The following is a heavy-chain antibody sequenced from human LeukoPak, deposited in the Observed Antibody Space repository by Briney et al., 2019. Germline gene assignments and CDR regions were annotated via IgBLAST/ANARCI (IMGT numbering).Heavy chain of an antibody. J-gene: IGHJ3*02. CDR3: AGDLRYCSSASCSENGAFDI. Sequence: PGGSLRLSCAASGFTFSSYGMHWVRQAPGEGLEWVSSISSSGSFIYYADSVKGRFTISRDNARNSLFLQMNSLRAEDTAVYYCAGDLRYCSSASCSENGAFDIWGQGTMVTVSS. D-gene: IGHD2-2*01. CDR2: ISSSGSFI. V-gene: IGHV3-21*01. CDR1: GFTFSSYG.